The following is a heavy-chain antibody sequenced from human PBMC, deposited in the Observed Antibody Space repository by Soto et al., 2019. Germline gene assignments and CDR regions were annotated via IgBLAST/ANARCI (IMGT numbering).Heavy chain of an antibody. CDR3: ARVPRGYCSGGSCYRYYYYYMDV. D-gene: IGHD2-15*01. CDR1: GGSFSGYY. Sequence: SETLSLTCAVYGGSFSGYYWSWIRQPPGKGLEWIGEINHSGSTNYNPSLKSRVTISVDTSKNQFSLKLSSVTAADTAVYYCARVPRGYCSGGSCYRYYYYYMDVWGKGTTVTVSS. J-gene: IGHJ6*03. V-gene: IGHV4-34*01. CDR2: INHSGST.